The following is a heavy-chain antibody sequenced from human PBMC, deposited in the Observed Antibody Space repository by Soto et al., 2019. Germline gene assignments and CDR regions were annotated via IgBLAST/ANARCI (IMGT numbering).Heavy chain of an antibody. CDR3: VKMGGFDF. Sequence: RRLSCVPSGFTVSKYWMHWVRQAPGKGLVWLSRITSDGRSTSYADSVKGRFTISRDNANKTVFLQMNSLRAEDTAVYYCVKMGGFDFSGEGAVVTLSS. V-gene: IGHV3-74*01. J-gene: IGHJ4*02. D-gene: IGHD3-16*01. CDR1: GFTVSKYW. CDR2: ITSDGRST.